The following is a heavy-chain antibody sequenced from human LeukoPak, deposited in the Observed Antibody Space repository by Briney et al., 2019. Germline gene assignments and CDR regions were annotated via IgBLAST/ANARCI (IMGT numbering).Heavy chain of an antibody. V-gene: IGHV3-23*01. CDR2: INANSGTT. CDR3: AKPISGGLAVTADWFHP. CDR1: GFALSFYA. J-gene: IGHJ5*01. Sequence: GGSLRLSCAASGFALSFYAMSWLRQPPGKGLEWVSTINANSGTTSYAASGRGRFTSSRENAKNTLYLQVNTLRADDTATYYCAKPISGGLAVTADWFHPWGQGTLVVVSS. D-gene: IGHD6-19*01.